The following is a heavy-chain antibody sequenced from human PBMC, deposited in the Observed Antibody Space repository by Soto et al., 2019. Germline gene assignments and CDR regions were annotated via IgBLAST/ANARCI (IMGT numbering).Heavy chain of an antibody. CDR3: ARLVYDTRLDYLYFDF. V-gene: IGHV4-4*02. Sequence: PSETLSLTCTVSGVPISSGNWWTWVRQSPRKGLEYIGEIFHDGTANYFPSFERRVAMSVDKSKNQFSLKLTSVTAADAAIYYCARLVYDTRLDYLYFDFWGQGAQVTVSS. CDR1: GVPISSGNW. CDR2: IFHDGTA. D-gene: IGHD3-16*01. J-gene: IGHJ4*02.